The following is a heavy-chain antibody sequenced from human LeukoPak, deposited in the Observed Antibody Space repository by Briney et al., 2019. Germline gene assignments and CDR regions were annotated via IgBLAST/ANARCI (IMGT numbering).Heavy chain of an antibody. CDR2: ISGSGGST. J-gene: IGHJ4*02. CDR3: AKENIVVVVAATFDY. CDR1: GFTFSSYA. Sequence: GGSLRLSCAASGFTFSSYAMSWVSQAPGKGLEWVSAISGSGGSTYYADSVKGRFTISRDNSKNTLYLQMNSLRAEDTAVYYCAKENIVVVVAATFDYWGQGTLVTVSS. D-gene: IGHD2-15*01. V-gene: IGHV3-23*01.